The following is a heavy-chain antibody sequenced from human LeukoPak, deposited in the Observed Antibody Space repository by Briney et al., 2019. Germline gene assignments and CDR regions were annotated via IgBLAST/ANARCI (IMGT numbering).Heavy chain of an antibody. D-gene: IGHD1-26*01. CDR1: GFTFSSYS. V-gene: IGHV3-48*01. CDR2: ISSSSSTI. J-gene: IGHJ4*02. Sequence: PGGSLRLSCAASGFTFSSYSMNWVRQAPGKGLEWVSYISSSSSTIYYADSVKGRFTISRDNAKNSLYLQMNSLRAEDTAVYYWARDPFGGSYLYDYWGQGTLVTVSS. CDR3: ARDPFGGSYLYDY.